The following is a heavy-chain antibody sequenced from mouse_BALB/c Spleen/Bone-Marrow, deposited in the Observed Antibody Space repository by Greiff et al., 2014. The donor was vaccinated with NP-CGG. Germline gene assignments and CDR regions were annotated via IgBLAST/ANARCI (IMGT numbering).Heavy chain of an antibody. CDR1: GFNIKDTC. CDR2: IDPANGNT. CDR3: ARSYGSSPFDY. J-gene: IGHJ2*01. D-gene: IGHD1-1*01. V-gene: IGHV14-3*02. Sequence: EVKLMESGAELVKPGASVKLSCTASGFNIKDTCTHWVKQRPEQGLEWIGRIDPANGNTKYDPKFQGKATITADTSSNTAYLQLSSLTSEDTAVYYCARSYGSSPFDYWGQGTTLTVSS.